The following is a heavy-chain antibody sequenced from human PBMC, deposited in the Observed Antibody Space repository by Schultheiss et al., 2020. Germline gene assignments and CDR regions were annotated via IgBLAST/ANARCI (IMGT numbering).Heavy chain of an antibody. Sequence: GGSLRLSCAASGFTFSSYWMHWARQAPGKGLEWVATISYDGSNKYHADSVEGRFTISRDISKNTLYLQMNSLRAEDTAVYYCARGGDYAVRSWFDPWGQGTLVTVSS. V-gene: IGHV3-30*03. J-gene: IGHJ5*02. CDR1: GFTFSSYW. D-gene: IGHD4-17*01. CDR2: ISYDGSNK. CDR3: ARGGDYAVRSWFDP.